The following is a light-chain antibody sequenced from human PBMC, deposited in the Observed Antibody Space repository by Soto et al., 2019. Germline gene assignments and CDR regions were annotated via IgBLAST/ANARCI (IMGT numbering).Light chain of an antibody. V-gene: IGKV3-20*01. CDR3: QQYGTT. CDR1: QSLSNSE. Sequence: ILLTQSPSTLSLSPGEIASRACRASQSLSNSELAWYQQKPGQAPRLLIYGASSRATGIPDRFSGSGSGTDFTFTISRLEPEDSAVYYCQQYGTTFGQGAKVDI. CDR2: GAS. J-gene: IGKJ1*01.